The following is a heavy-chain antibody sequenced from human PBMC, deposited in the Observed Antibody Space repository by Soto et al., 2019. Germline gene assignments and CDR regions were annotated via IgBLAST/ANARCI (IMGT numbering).Heavy chain of an antibody. Sequence: ASVKVSCKASGYTFTSYDINWVRQATGQGLEWMGWMNPNSGNTGYAQKFQGRVTMTRNTSISTAYMELSSLRSEDTAVYYCARGRRQLRFLGWFHYGMDVWGQGATVTVSS. V-gene: IGHV1-8*01. J-gene: IGHJ6*02. CDR2: MNPNSGNT. CDR3: ARGRRQLRFLGWFHYGMDV. CDR1: GYTFTSYD. D-gene: IGHD3-3*01.